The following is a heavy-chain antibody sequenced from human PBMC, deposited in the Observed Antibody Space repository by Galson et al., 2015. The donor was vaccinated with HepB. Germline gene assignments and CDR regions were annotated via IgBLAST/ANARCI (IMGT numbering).Heavy chain of an antibody. J-gene: IGHJ6*03. CDR2: INLSENT. Sequence: LSLTCAVYGGSFSDYYWSWIRQAPGKGLEWIGEINLSENTNYNPSLKSRVTISVDPSKNQFSLELSSVTAADTAVYYCARGGSPASSGEWLLYNFYYHYMDVWGKGPTVTVS. CDR3: ARGGSPASSGEWLLYNFYYHYMDV. V-gene: IGHV4-34*01. CDR1: GGSFSDYY. D-gene: IGHD3-3*01.